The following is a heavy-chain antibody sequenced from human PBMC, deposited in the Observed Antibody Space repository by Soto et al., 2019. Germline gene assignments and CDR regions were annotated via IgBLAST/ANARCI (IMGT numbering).Heavy chain of an antibody. CDR1: GYTFTGYY. D-gene: IGHD1-26*01. J-gene: IGHJ6*02. CDR2: MNPNSCDT. CDR3: AKGGAIVAAGTRVYLYNAIDV. Sequence: SVKVSCKASGYTFTGYYVHWVRQAPGQGLAWVGWMNPNSCDTYLAHRFRGRVTMESDTTIGTAYMERKGLTSDDTAEYYCAKGGAIVAAGTRVYLYNAIDVWGQGTTVTVSS. V-gene: IGHV1-2*02.